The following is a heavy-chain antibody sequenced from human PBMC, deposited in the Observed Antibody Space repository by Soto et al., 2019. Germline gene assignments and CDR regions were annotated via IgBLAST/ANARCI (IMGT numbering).Heavy chain of an antibody. J-gene: IGHJ4*02. CDR3: TTDRPQAVGAIVPFDY. CDR1: GFTFSNAW. CDR2: IKSKTDGGTT. Sequence: GGSLRLSCAASGFTFSNAWMSWVRQAPGKGLEWVGRIKSKTDGGTTDYAAPVKGRFTISRDDSKNTLYLQMNSLKTEDTAVYYCTTDRPQAVGAIVPFDYWGQGTLVTVSS. D-gene: IGHD1-26*01. V-gene: IGHV3-15*01.